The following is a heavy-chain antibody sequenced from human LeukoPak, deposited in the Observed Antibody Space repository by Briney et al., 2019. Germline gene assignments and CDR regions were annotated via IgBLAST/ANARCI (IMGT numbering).Heavy chain of an antibody. Sequence: SVTVSCKASGGTFSIYAISWVRQAPGQGLEWMGRIIPILGIANYAQKFQGRVTITADKSTSTAYMELSSLRSEDTAVYYCARDPPRDYYDSSGSDYWGQGTLVTVSS. V-gene: IGHV1-69*04. CDR1: GGTFSIYA. J-gene: IGHJ4*02. CDR3: ARDPPRDYYDSSGSDY. CDR2: IIPILGIA. D-gene: IGHD3-22*01.